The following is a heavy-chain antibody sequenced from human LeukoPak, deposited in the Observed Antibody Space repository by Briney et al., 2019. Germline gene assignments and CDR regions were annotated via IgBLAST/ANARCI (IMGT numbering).Heavy chain of an antibody. CDR3: ARHVGYTSAWLDA. J-gene: IGHJ5*02. CDR1: GVSISSSSSY. D-gene: IGHD2-2*02. V-gene: IGHV4-39*01. CDR2: IYHSGSS. Sequence: SKTLSLTCIVSGVSISSSSSYWGWIRQPPGKGLEWIATIYHSGSSYYNPSLKSRVTLSVDTSKNQFSLKVTSVTAADTALYYCARHVGYTSAWLDAWGQGTLVTVSS.